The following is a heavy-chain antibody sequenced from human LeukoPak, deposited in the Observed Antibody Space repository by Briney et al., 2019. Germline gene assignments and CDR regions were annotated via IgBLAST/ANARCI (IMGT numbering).Heavy chain of an antibody. CDR2: IYYSGST. J-gene: IGHJ3*02. CDR1: GGSISSYY. V-gene: IGHV4-59*01. Sequence: SETLSLTCTVSGGSISSYYWSWIRQPPRKGLEWIGYIYYSGSTNYNPSLKSRVTISVDTSKNQFSLKLSSVTAADTAVYYCARAMSDAFDIWGQGTMVTVSS. CDR3: ARAMSDAFDI.